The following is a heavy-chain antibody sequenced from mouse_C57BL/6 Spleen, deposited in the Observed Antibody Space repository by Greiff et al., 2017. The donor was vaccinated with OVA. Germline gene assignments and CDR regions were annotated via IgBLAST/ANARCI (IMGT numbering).Heavy chain of an antibody. CDR1: GYSFTGYY. V-gene: IGHV1-42*01. Sequence: VQLQQSGPELVKPGASVKISCKASGYSFTGYYMNWVKQSPEKSLEWIGEINPSTGGTTYNQKFKAKATLTVDKSSSTAYMQLKSMTYEDSAVYYCARGGTGTDAMDYWGQGTSVTVSS. CDR3: ARGGTGTDAMDY. J-gene: IGHJ4*01. CDR2: INPSTGGT. D-gene: IGHD4-1*01.